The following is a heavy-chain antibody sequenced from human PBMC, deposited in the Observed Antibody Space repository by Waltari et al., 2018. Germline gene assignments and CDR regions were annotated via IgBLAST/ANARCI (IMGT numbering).Heavy chain of an antibody. Sequence: QVQLQQWGAGMLKPSETLSLTCAVYGGSFSGSYWSWLRQPPGKGLEWIGEINHSGSTNYNPSLKSRVTISVDTSKNQFSLKLSSVTAADTAVYYCARGGGLDGDHHFDYWGQGTLVTVSS. D-gene: IGHD4-17*01. CDR1: GGSFSGSY. CDR2: INHSGST. J-gene: IGHJ4*02. V-gene: IGHV4-34*01. CDR3: ARGGGLDGDHHFDY.